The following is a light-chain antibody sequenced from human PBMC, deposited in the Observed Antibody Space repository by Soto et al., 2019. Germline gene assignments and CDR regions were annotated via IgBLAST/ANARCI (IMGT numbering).Light chain of an antibody. CDR1: SSDVGGYNY. J-gene: IGLJ1*01. Sequence: QSVLTQPASVSGSPGQSITISCTGTSSDVGGYNYVSWYQQHPGKAPKLMIYDVSNRPTGVSNRFSGSKSGNTVSLTISGLQAEHEADYYCSSYTGSSAYVFGTGTKLTVL. CDR2: DVS. V-gene: IGLV2-14*01. CDR3: SSYTGSSAYV.